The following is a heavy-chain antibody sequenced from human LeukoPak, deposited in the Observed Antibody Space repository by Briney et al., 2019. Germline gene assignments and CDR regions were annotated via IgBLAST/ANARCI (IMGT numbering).Heavy chain of an antibody. J-gene: IGHJ4*02. V-gene: IGHV4-4*07. CDR1: GDSISYFY. CDR2: ISGSGST. D-gene: IGHD1-26*01. Sequence: SETLSLTCSVSGDSISYFYWSWIRQAAGKGLEWIGRISGSGSTDYNASLKSRVTMSVDTSKNQLSLKVISVTAADTAVYYCAGGGATYSGSLYYFDSWGQGTLVTVSS. CDR3: AGGGATYSGSLYYFDS.